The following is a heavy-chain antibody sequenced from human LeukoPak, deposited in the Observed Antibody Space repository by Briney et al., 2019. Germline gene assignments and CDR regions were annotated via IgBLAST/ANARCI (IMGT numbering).Heavy chain of an antibody. CDR1: GFTFSSYS. V-gene: IGHV3-21*01. J-gene: IGHJ4*02. CDR2: ISSSSSYI. CDR3: AREPAVTATNHFDY. D-gene: IGHD4-11*01. Sequence: GGSLRLSCAASGFTFSSYSMNWVRQAPGKGLEWVSSISSSSSYIYYADSVKGRFTISRDNAKNSLHLQMNSLRAEDTAVYYCAREPAVTATNHFDYWGQGTLVTVSS.